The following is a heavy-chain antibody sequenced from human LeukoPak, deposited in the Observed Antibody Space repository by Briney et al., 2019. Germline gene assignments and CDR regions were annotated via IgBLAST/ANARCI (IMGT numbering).Heavy chain of an antibody. J-gene: IGHJ4*02. CDR1: GGSICSGGYY. Sequence: PSQTLSLTCTVSGGSICSGGYYWSWIRQPPGKGLEWTGYIYHSGSTYYNPSLKSRVTMSVDRSKNQFSLKLSSVTAADTAVYYCARSPPTDCSSTSCPDYWGQGTLVTISS. CDR3: ARSPPTDCSSTSCPDY. CDR2: IYHSGST. V-gene: IGHV4-30-2*01. D-gene: IGHD2-2*01.